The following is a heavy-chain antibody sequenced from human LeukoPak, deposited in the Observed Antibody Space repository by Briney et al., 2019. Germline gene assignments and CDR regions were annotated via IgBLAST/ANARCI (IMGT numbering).Heavy chain of an antibody. CDR1: GYSLTRYY. D-gene: IGHD1-26*01. CDR2: IDPSRGST. Sequence: VASVKVSCKASGYSLTRYYMHWVRQAPGQGLEWMGIIDPSRGSTTYAQRFQGRVTMTRDTSTSTVHMELSSLRSEDTAVYYCARWNSGSAHDYWGQGTLVTVSS. CDR3: ARWNSGSAHDY. J-gene: IGHJ4*02. V-gene: IGHV1-46*01.